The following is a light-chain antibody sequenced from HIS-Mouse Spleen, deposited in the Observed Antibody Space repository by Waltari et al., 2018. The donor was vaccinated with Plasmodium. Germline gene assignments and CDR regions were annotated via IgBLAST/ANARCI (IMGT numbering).Light chain of an antibody. CDR1: QSISSY. CDR2: AAS. J-gene: IGKJ4*01. CDR3: QQSHNTPNS. Sequence: DIQMTQSPSSLSASVGDRVTITCRASQSISSYLNWYQQTPGKAPKLLIYAASSLQSGVPLKLSGSSSGTDFTLTISILQTADFATYYCQQSHNTPNSFDGRTKVYI. V-gene: IGKV1-39*01.